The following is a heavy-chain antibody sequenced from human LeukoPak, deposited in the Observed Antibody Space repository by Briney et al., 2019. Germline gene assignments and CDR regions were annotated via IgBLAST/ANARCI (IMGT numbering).Heavy chain of an antibody. J-gene: IGHJ4*02. CDR2: ISYDGSNK. D-gene: IGHD3-10*01. CDR1: GFTFSRYA. CDR3: ASITMVRGVPFRGPIDY. Sequence: PGGSLRLSCAASGFTFSRYAMHWVRQAPGKGPERVAVISYDGSNKYYADSVKGRFTISRDNSKNTLYLQMNSLRAEDTAVYYCASITMVRGVPFRGPIDYWGQGTLVTVSS. V-gene: IGHV3-30-3*01.